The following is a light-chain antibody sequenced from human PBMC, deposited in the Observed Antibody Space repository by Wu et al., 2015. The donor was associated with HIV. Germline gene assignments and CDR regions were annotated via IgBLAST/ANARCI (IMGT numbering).Light chain of an antibody. J-gene: IGKJ2*03. CDR1: QSISHW. CDR2: KAS. V-gene: IGKV1-5*03. Sequence: DIQMTQSPSTLPASVGDRVTITCRASQSISHWLAWYQQKPGKAPKLLIYKASNLESGVPSRFSGSGSGTEFTLTISSLQPDDFATYCCQQYNSYSPSFGQGTKLEIK. CDR3: QQYNSYSPS.